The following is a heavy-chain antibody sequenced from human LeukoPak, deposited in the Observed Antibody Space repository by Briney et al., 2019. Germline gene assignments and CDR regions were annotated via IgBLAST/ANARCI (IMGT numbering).Heavy chain of an antibody. CDR2: LYNDGST. D-gene: IGHD4-17*01. Sequence: GGSLRLSCAASGFSVRSNYMSWVRQAPGKGLEWVSVLYNDGSTYYADSVKGRFTISRDNSKNTLYLQMNSLRAEDTAVYYCARDSLLLNDYGDYGLFDYWGQGTLVTVST. V-gene: IGHV3-66*01. CDR3: ARDSLLLNDYGDYGLFDY. J-gene: IGHJ4*02. CDR1: GFSVRSNY.